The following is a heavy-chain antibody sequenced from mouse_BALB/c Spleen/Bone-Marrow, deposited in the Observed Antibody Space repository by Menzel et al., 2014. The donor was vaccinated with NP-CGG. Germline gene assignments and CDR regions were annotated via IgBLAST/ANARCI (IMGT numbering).Heavy chain of an antibody. CDR3: ARGGISVDY. Sequence: ERIGQIYPGDGDTDFNGKFKGKATLTADRSSNTADMEFSSLTSEDSAVYFCARGGISVDYWGQGTTLTVSS. J-gene: IGHJ2*01. CDR2: IYPGDGDT. V-gene: IGHV1-80*01.